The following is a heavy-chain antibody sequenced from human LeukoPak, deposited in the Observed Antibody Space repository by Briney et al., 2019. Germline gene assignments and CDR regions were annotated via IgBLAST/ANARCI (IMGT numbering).Heavy chain of an antibody. Sequence: GGSLRLSRAASGFTFSDYYMSWIRQAPGKGLEWVSYISSSGSTIYYADSVKGRFTISRDNSKNTLYLQMNSLRAEDTAVYYCAKVLEGYSSGWPYDAFDIWGQGTLVTVSS. D-gene: IGHD6-19*01. CDR1: GFTFSDYY. V-gene: IGHV3-11*01. CDR3: AKVLEGYSSGWPYDAFDI. CDR2: ISSSGSTI. J-gene: IGHJ3*02.